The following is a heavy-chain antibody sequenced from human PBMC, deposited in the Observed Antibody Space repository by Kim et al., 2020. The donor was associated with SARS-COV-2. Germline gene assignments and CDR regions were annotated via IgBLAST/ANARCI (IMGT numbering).Heavy chain of an antibody. D-gene: IGHD2-8*01. J-gene: IGHJ5*02. CDR2: T. V-gene: IGHV4-4*09. CDR3: ARTPRDIVLNP. Sequence: TNHNPSLKSRVTISVDTSKNQFSLKLSSVTAADTAVYYCARTPRDIVLNPWGQGTLVTVSS.